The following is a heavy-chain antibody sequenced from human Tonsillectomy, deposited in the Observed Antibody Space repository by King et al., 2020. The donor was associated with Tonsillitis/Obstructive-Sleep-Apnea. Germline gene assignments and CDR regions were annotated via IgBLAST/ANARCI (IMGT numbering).Heavy chain of an antibody. V-gene: IGHV3-15*07. CDR2: IKSKADGGTT. CDR1: GFTSSNAW. CDR3: TTDPKN. J-gene: IGHJ1*01. Sequence: VQLVESGGGLVKPGGSLRLSCAGSGFTSSNAWMNWVRQAPGRGLEWVGLIKSKADGGTTDYAAPVKGRFTISRDDSENPVYLLMNSLKTEDTGVYYCTTDPKNWGQGTLVTVSS.